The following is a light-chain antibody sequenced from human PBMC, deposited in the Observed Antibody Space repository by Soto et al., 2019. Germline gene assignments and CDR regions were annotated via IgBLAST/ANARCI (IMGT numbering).Light chain of an antibody. J-gene: IGLJ1*01. CDR2: EVS. CDR3: SSYTRSSTFV. V-gene: IGLV2-18*02. Sequence: QSALTQPPSVSGSPGQSVAISCTGTSSDVGSYNRVSWYQQTPGTAPKLMIYEVSNRPSGVPDRFSGSKSGNLASLTISGLQAEDEADYYCSSYTRSSTFVFGTGTKLTVL. CDR1: SSDVGSYNR.